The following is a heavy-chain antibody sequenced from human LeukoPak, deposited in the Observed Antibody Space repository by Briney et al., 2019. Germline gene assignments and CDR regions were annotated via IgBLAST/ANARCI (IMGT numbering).Heavy chain of an antibody. CDR2: IYYSVST. CDR3: ARSVVRAAYGPCCAFDI. D-gene: IGHD3-10*01. J-gene: IGHJ3*02. V-gene: IGHV4-61*08. Sequence: PSETLSLTCTVSGGSIRSGGYYWSWIRQHPGEVLEWIGYIYYSVSTNYNPSLKSRVTISVDTSKNQFSLKLSSVTAADTAVYYCARSVVRAAYGPCCAFDIWGQGTMVTVSS. CDR1: GGSIRSGGYY.